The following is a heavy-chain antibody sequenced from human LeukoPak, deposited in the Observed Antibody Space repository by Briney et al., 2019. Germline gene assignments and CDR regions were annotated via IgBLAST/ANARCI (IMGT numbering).Heavy chain of an antibody. V-gene: IGHV1-46*01. Sequence: GASVKVSCKASGYTFTSYYMHWVRQAPGQGLEWMGIINPSGGSTSYAQKFQGRVTMTRDMSTSTVYMGLSRLRSDDTAVYYCARRPSDYYDSSEGWFDPWGQGTLVTVSS. J-gene: IGHJ5*02. CDR2: INPSGGST. CDR1: GYTFTSYY. D-gene: IGHD3-22*01. CDR3: ARRPSDYYDSSEGWFDP.